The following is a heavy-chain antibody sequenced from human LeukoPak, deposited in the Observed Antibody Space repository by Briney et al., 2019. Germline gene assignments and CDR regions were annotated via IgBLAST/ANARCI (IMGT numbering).Heavy chain of an antibody. V-gene: IGHV4-34*01. CDR1: GGSFNDYY. CDR3: ATTVTTSSFYYYGLDV. CDR2: INHSGST. D-gene: IGHD4-17*01. Sequence: PSETLSLTCAVYGGSFNDYYWSWIRQPPGKGLEWIGEINHSGSTNYNPSLKSRVTILVDTSKNQFSLRLISVTAADTAVYYCATTVTTSSFYYYGLDVWGQGTTVTVSS. J-gene: IGHJ6*02.